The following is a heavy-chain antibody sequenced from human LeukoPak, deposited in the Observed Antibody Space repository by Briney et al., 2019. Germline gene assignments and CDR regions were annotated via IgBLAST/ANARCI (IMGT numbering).Heavy chain of an antibody. V-gene: IGHV3-7*01. J-gene: IGHJ4*01. CDR3: VREGFYCFDF. Sequence: GGSLRLFCAASGFTFTNNFMSWGRQVPGKGLEWVANIKQDGSETTYADSVRGRFTIFRDNTKDSVYLQMNSLRAEDSATYYCVREGFYCFDFWGQGTLVTVSS. CDR2: IKQDGSET. CDR1: GFTFTNNF.